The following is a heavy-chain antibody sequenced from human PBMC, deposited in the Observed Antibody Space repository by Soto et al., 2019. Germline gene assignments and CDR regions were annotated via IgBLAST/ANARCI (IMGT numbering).Heavy chain of an antibody. CDR1: GGSISSYY. CDR3: ARDPTYDF. J-gene: IGHJ4*02. V-gene: IGHV4-59*01. CDR2: IYYSGST. Sequence: PSETLSLTCTVSGGSISSYYWSWIRQPPGKGLEWIGYIYYSGSTNYNPSLKSRVTISVDTSKNQFSLKLSSVTAADTAVYYCARDPTYDFWSQGTLVTVSS. D-gene: IGHD3-3*01.